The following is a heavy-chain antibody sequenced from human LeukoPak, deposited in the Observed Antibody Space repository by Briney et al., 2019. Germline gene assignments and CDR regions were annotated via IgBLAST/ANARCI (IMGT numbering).Heavy chain of an antibody. V-gene: IGHV3-23*01. CDR1: GFTFSSYA. CDR3: AKEEWLLAVYFDY. CDR2: ISGSGGST. J-gene: IGHJ4*02. Sequence: PGGSLRLSCAASGFTFSSYAMSWVRQAPGKGLEWVSTISGSGGSTYYADSVKGQFTISRDNSKNPLYLQMNSLRAEDTAVYYCAKEEWLLAVYFDYWGQGTLVTVSS. D-gene: IGHD3-3*01.